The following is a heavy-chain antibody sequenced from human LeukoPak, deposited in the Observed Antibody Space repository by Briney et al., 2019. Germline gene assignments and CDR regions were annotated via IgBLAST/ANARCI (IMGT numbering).Heavy chain of an antibody. D-gene: IGHD4-11*01. Sequence: ASVKVSCKASGYTFTGYYMHWVRQAPGQGLEWMGWISAYNGNTNYAQKLQGRVTMTTDTSTSTAYMELRSLRSNDTAVYYCARGEAAWNNYLFDYWGQGTLVTVSS. CDR2: ISAYNGNT. J-gene: IGHJ4*02. V-gene: IGHV1-18*04. CDR3: ARGEAAWNNYLFDY. CDR1: GYTFTGYY.